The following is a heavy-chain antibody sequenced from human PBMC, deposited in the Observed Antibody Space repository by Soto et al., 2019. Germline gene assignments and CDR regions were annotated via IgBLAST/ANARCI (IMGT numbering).Heavy chain of an antibody. V-gene: IGHV4-59*01. J-gene: IGHJ6*02. CDR3: ARAGVLVGATNYYYYGMDV. CDR1: GGSISSYY. Sequence: SETLSLTCTVSGGSISSYYWSWIRQPPGKGLEWIGYIYYSGSTNYNPSLKSRVTISVDTSTNQFSLKLSSVTAADTAVYYCARAGVLVGATNYYYYGMDVWGQGTTVTVSS. D-gene: IGHD1-26*01. CDR2: IYYSGST.